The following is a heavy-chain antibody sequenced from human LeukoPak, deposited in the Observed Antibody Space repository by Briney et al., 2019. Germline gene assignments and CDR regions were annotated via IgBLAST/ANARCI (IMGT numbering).Heavy chain of an antibody. V-gene: IGHV3-64D*09. D-gene: IGHD1-26*01. Sequence: TGGSLRLSCSASGFTFSTHSMHWVRQAPGKGLEYVSTISGSGGTTYYADSVKGGFTISRDNSKNSVYLQMSSLRAEDTAMYHCVKDLGGAWAFDIWGQGTMVTVSS. CDR1: GFTFSTHS. J-gene: IGHJ3*02. CDR2: ISGSGGTT. CDR3: VKDLGGAWAFDI.